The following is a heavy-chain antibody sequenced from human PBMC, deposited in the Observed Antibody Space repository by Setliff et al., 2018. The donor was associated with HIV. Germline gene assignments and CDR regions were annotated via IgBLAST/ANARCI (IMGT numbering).Heavy chain of an antibody. Sequence: SETLRLSCVASGFTFDDYAMHWVRRPPGKGLEWIGRVYMSGKTNYSPSLKSRVTISADPSKNQFSLKVTSVTAADTAVYYCGRLSETAMASFDSWGQGTLVTVSS. D-gene: IGHD5-18*01. V-gene: IGHV4-4*08. CDR3: GRLSETAMASFDS. CDR1: GFTFDDYA. CDR2: VYMSGKT. J-gene: IGHJ4*02.